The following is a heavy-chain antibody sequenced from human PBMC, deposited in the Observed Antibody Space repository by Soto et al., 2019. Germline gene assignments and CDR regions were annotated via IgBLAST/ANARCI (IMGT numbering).Heavy chain of an antibody. CDR1: GFTFSSYA. J-gene: IGHJ5*02. CDR2: ISYDGSNK. CDR3: ARDRIAAGWNWFDP. Sequence: QVQLVESGGGVVQPGRSLRLSCAASGFTFSSYAMHWVRQAPGKGLEWVAVISYDGSNKYYADSVKGRFTISRDNSKNTRYLQMNSLRAEDTAVYYCARDRIAAGWNWFDPWGQGTLVTVSS. V-gene: IGHV3-30-3*01. D-gene: IGHD6-13*01.